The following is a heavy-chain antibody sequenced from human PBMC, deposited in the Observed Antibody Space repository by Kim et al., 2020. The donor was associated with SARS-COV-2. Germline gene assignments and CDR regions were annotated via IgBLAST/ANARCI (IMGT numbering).Heavy chain of an antibody. CDR2: MYYSGST. D-gene: IGHD5-12*01. Sequence: SETLSLTCTVSGGSISSSSYYWGWIRQPPGKGLEWIGSMYYSGSTYYNPSLKSRVTISVDTSKNQFSLKLSSVTAADTAVYYCARGWLRNNWFDPWGQGTLVTVSS. CDR3: ARGWLRNNWFDP. V-gene: IGHV4-39*07. J-gene: IGHJ5*02. CDR1: GGSISSSSYY.